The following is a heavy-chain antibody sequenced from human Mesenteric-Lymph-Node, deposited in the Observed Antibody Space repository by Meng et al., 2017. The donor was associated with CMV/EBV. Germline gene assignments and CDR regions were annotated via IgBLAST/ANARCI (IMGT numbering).Heavy chain of an antibody. CDR2: INHSGST. J-gene: IGHJ2*01. Sequence: CAVYGGSFSGYYWSWIRQPPGKGLEWIGEINHSGSTNYNPSLKSRVTISVDTSKNQFSLKLSSVTAADTAVYYCARALATITTWHFDLWGRGTLVTVSS. CDR3: ARALATITTWHFDL. CDR1: GGSFSGYY. D-gene: IGHD5-12*01. V-gene: IGHV4-34*01.